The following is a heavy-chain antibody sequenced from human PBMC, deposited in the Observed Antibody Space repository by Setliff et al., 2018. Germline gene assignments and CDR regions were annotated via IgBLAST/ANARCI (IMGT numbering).Heavy chain of an antibody. CDR3: ASPGRDNLDSPFDAFDI. Sequence: SETLSLTCGVSGVSITSGHYWGWIRQSPGKGLEWLATIHQRGRTYYNPSLNSRVTISLDTSKNHFSLKLRSVTAEDPAVYYCASPGRDNLDSPFDAFDIWGQGTKVTVSS. D-gene: IGHD3-3*01. CDR2: IHQRGRT. CDR1: GVSITSGHY. J-gene: IGHJ3*02. V-gene: IGHV4-38-2*01.